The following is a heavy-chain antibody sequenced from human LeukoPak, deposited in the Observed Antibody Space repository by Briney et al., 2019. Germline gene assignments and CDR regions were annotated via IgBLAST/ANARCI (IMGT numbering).Heavy chain of an antibody. D-gene: IGHD1-14*01. CDR1: SGSISDTNYY. J-gene: IGHJ5*02. Sequence: SETLSLTCAVSSGSISDTNYYWGWIRQPPGKGLEWIASIYYSGSTYYNPSLKSRVTISVDTSKNQFSLRLTSVTAADTAMFYCARQFSPGTTTWVVPRGGGRLVIVSS. CDR3: ARQFSPGTTTWVVP. CDR2: IYYSGST. V-gene: IGHV4-39*01.